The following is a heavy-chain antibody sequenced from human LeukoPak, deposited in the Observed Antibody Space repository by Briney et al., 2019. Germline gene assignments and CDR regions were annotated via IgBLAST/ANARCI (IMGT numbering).Heavy chain of an antibody. Sequence: GGSLRLSCAASGFTFSSYAMHWVRQAPGKGLEWVAVISYDGSNKYYADSVKGRFTISRDNSKNTLYLQMSSLRAEDTAVYYCARGPWIQLWLFDYWGQGTLVTVSS. J-gene: IGHJ4*02. CDR3: ARGPWIQLWLFDY. D-gene: IGHD5-18*01. CDR1: GFTFSSYA. CDR2: ISYDGSNK. V-gene: IGHV3-30-3*01.